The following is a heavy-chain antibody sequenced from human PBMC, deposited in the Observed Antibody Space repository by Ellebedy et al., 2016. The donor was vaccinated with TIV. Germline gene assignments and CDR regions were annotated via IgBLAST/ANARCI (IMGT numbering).Heavy chain of an antibody. CDR1: GGSISSGDYY. V-gene: IGHV4-30-4*01. D-gene: IGHD4-17*01. Sequence: MPSETLSLTCTVSGGSISSGDYYWSWIRQPQGKGLEWIGYFTYSGSTYYNPSLKSRVTISVDTSKNQFSLKLSSVTAADTAVYYCARAPPVTTSGWFDPWGQGTLVTVSS. J-gene: IGHJ5*02. CDR2: FTYSGST. CDR3: ARAPPVTTSGWFDP.